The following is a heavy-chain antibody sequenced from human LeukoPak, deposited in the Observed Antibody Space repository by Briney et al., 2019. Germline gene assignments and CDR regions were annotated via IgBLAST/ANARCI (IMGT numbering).Heavy chain of an antibody. V-gene: IGHV4-34*01. D-gene: IGHD2-2*02. J-gene: IGHJ5*02. CDR1: GGSFSGYY. CDR3: ARGGNQLLYSWRNWFDP. CDR2: INHSGST. Sequence: SETLSLTCAVYGGSFSGYYWSWIRQPPGKGLEWIGEINHSGSTNYNPSLKSRVTISVDTSKNQFSLKRSSVTAADTAVYYCARGGNQLLYSWRNWFDPWGQGTLVTVSS.